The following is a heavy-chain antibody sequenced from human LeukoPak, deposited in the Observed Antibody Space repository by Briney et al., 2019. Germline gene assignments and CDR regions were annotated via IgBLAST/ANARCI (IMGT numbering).Heavy chain of an antibody. J-gene: IGHJ5*02. CDR3: ARSRGRWIQLWLRGNWFDP. D-gene: IGHD5-18*01. CDR1: GGSISSSSYY. V-gene: IGHV4-39*07. CDR2: IYYSGST. Sequence: KASETLSLTCTVSGGSISSSSYYWGWIRQPPGKGLEWIGSIYYSGSTHYNPSLKSRVTISVDTSKNQFSLKLSSVTAADTAVYYCARSRGRWIQLWLRGNWFDPWGQGTLVTVSS.